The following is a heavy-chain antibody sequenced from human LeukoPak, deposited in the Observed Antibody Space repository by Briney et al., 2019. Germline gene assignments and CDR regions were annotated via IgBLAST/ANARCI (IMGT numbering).Heavy chain of an antibody. CDR3: ARHKYSSGWPPEGAFDI. J-gene: IGHJ3*02. CDR1: GYSISSGYY. D-gene: IGHD6-19*01. V-gene: IGHV4-38-2*02. Sequence: SETLSLTCTVSGYSISSGYYWGWIRQPPRKGLEWIASIYYSGSTYYNPSLKSRVTISVDTSKNQFSLKLSSVTAADTAVYYCARHKYSSGWPPEGAFDIWGQGTMVTVSS. CDR2: IYYSGST.